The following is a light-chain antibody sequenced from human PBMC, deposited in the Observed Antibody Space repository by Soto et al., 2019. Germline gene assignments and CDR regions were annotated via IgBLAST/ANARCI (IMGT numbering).Light chain of an antibody. Sequence: EIVMTQSPATLSLSPGERATLSCRASQSVSNYLAWYQQRPGQAPRLLIYSASTRATGIPARFSGSGSGTEFTLTISSLQSEDFATYYCQEYDNWPPWTFGQGTTVQIK. V-gene: IGKV3-15*01. CDR2: SAS. CDR3: QEYDNWPPWT. CDR1: QSVSNY. J-gene: IGKJ1*01.